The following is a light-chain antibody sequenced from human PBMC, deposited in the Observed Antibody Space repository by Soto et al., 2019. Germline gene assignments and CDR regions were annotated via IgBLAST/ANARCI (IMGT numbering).Light chain of an antibody. V-gene: IGLV1-40*01. Sequence: QSVLTQQPSVSGAPGQRVTISCTGTNSNIGAGYAVHWYQQFPGTDPQLLISNNANRPSGVPDRFSGSRSGTSASLAITGLQSDDEADYYCQSFDSSLTGPILGGGTKLTVL. J-gene: IGLJ2*01. CDR1: NSNIGAGYA. CDR3: QSFDSSLTGPI. CDR2: NNA.